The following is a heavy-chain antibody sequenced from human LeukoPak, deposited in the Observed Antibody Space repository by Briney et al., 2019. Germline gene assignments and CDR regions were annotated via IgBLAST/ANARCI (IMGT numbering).Heavy chain of an antibody. J-gene: IGHJ4*02. D-gene: IGHD6-19*01. CDR3: SKDVVPDSGWDLDY. Sequence: PGGSLRLSCTASGFSFSTYSMTWVRQGLGKGLEWVSSIYNSGSKTFYADSVKGRFTISRDNSKNTLYLQMNSLTAEDTAIYYCSKDVVPDSGWDLDYWGQGTLVTVSS. CDR1: GFSFSTYS. CDR2: IYNSGSKT. V-gene: IGHV3-23*05.